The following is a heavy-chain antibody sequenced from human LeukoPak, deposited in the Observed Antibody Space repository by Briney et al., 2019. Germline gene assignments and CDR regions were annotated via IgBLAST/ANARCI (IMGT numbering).Heavy chain of an antibody. CDR2: INPNSGGT. CDR1: GYTFTGYY. Sequence: GASVKVSCKASGYTFTGYYMHWVRQAPGQGLEWMGRINPNSGGTNYAQKFQGRVTMTRDTSISTADMELSRLRSDDTAVYYCARDRGVGATDFDYWGQGTLVTVSS. CDR3: ARDRGVGATDFDY. J-gene: IGHJ4*02. D-gene: IGHD1-26*01. V-gene: IGHV1-2*06.